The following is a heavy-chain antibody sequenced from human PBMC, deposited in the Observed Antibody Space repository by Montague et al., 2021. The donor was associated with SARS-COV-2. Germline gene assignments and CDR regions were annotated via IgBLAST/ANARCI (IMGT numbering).Heavy chain of an antibody. CDR1: GGSFSGYY. J-gene: IGHJ6*02. V-gene: IGHV4-34*01. CDR2: INHSGST. Sequence: SETLSLTCAVYGGSFSGYYWSWIRQPPGKGLEWIGEINHSGSTNYNPSLKSRVTIPVDTSKNQFSLKLSSVTAADTAVYYCARGAVVVPAATEDYYYYYGMDIWGQGTTDTVSS. D-gene: IGHD2-2*01. CDR3: ARGAVVVPAATEDYYYYYGMDI.